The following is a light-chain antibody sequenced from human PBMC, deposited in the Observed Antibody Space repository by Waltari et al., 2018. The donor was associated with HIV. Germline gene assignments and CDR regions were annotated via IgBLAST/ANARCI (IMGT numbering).Light chain of an antibody. CDR1: QSLLHSNGYNY. V-gene: IGKV2-28*01. CDR2: LGS. CDR3: MQALQTPIT. J-gene: IGKJ5*01. Sequence: DIVMTQSPFYLPVTPGEPAAISCRSSQSLLHSNGYNYLDWYLQKPGQSPQLLIYLGSNRASGVPDRFSGSGSGTDFTLKISRVEAEDVGVYYCMQALQTPITFGQGTRLEIK.